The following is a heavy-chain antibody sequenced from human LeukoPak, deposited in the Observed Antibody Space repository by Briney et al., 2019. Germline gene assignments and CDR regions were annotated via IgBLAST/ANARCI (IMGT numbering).Heavy chain of an antibody. D-gene: IGHD4-17*01. CDR3: AKASGPSKYGDYVAY. Sequence: GGSLRLSCAASGFTFDDCAMHWVRQAPGKGLEWVSGISWNSGSIGYADSVKGRFTISRDNAKNSLYLQMNSLRAEDTALYYCAKASGPSKYGDYVAYWGQGTLVTVSS. CDR2: ISWNSGSI. CDR1: GFTFDDCA. V-gene: IGHV3-9*01. J-gene: IGHJ4*02.